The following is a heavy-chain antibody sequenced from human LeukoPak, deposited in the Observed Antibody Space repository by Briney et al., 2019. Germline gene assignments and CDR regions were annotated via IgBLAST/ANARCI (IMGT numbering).Heavy chain of an antibody. V-gene: IGHV4-39*01. D-gene: IGHD2-2*01. CDR2: IYYSGST. CDR3: ARLLIYCSSTSCHFDY. CDR1: DDSIRSSAYY. J-gene: IGHJ4*02. Sequence: KPSETLSLTCAVSDDSIRSSAYYWGWIRQPPGKGLEWIGSIYYSGSTYYNPSLKSRVTISVDTSNNQFSLKLSSVTAADTAMYYCARLLIYCSSTSCHFDYWGQGTLVTVSS.